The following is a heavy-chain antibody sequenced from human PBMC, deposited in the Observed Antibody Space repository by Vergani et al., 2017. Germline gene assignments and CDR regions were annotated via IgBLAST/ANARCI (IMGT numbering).Heavy chain of an antibody. J-gene: IGHJ6*03. V-gene: IGHV4-39*07. CDR1: GGSISSSSYY. CDR2: IYYSGST. Sequence: QLQLQESGPGLVKPSETLSLTCTVSGGSISSSSYYWGWIRQPPGKGLEWIGSIYYSGSTYYNPSLKSRVTISVDTSKNQFSLKLSSVTAADTAVYYCARVESGYYYGSGSYYRREGYYYYMXVWGKGP. CDR3: ARVESGYYYGSGSYYRREGYYYYMXV. D-gene: IGHD3-10*01.